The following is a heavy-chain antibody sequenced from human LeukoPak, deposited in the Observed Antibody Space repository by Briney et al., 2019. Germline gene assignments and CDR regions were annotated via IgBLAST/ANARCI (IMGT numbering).Heavy chain of an antibody. J-gene: IGHJ5*02. V-gene: IGHV4-59*01. CDR3: ARTSEWLSYDP. Sequence: PSETLSLTCTVSGGSISSYYWSWIRQPPGKGLEWIGYIYYSGSTNYNPSLKSRVTISVDTSKNQFSLKLSSVTAADTAVYYCARTSEWLSYDPWGQGTLVTVSS. D-gene: IGHD3-3*01. CDR2: IYYSGST. CDR1: GGSISSYY.